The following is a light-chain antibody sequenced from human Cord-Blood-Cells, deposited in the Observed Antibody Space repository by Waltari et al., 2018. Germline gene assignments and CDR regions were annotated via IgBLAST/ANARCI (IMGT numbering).Light chain of an antibody. Sequence: QSVLTQPPSASGTPGQRVTISCSGSSSNIGSNYVYWYQQLPGTAPKLRIYRNNQRPPGVPDRFSGSKSGTSASLAISGLRSEDEADYYCAAWDDSLSGWVFGGGTKLTVL. J-gene: IGLJ3*02. V-gene: IGLV1-47*01. CDR1: SSNIGSNY. CDR2: RNN. CDR3: AAWDDSLSGWV.